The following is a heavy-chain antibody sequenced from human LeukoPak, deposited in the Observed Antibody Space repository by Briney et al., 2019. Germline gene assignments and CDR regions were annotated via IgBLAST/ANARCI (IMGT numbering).Heavy chain of an antibody. CDR3: ARGSSGISSWFDP. D-gene: IGHD6-19*01. CDR1: GGTFSSYT. CDR2: IIPILGIA. Sequence: GASVKVSCKASGGTFSSYTISWVRQAPGQGLEWMGRIIPILGIANYAQKFQGRVTITADKSTSTAYMELSSLRSEDTAVYFCARGSSGISSWFDPWGQGTLVTVSS. J-gene: IGHJ5*02. V-gene: IGHV1-69*02.